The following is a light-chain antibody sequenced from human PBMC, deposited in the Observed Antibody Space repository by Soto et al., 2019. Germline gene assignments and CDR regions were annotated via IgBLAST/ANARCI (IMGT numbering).Light chain of an antibody. J-gene: IGLJ1*01. CDR3: SAYGCSTCPYV. CDR2: DVS. V-gene: IGLV2-14*01. CDR1: SSDVGGSNY. Sequence: QSALTQPASVSGSPGQSIAISCTGTSSDVGGSNYVSWYQQHPGKAPRLMIYDVSTLSPGVSDRFSGSKSGNTASLTISGLQAEDEADYYCSAYGCSTCPYVFGTRTEVTDL.